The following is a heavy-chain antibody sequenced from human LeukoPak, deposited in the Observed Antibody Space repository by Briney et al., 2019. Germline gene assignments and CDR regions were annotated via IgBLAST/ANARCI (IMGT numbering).Heavy chain of an antibody. J-gene: IGHJ4*02. V-gene: IGHV3-21*01. CDR1: GFTFSSYS. CDR3: ARDRPTGASRLFVVQ. D-gene: IGHD3-3*01. Sequence: GGSLRLSCAASGFTFSSYSMTWVRQAPGKGLEWVSYMSSGSRYIYYADSVRGRFTISRDNAKNSLSLIKNSLRAEDTAVYYCARDRPTGASRLFVVQWGQGTLVTVSS. CDR2: MSSGSRYI.